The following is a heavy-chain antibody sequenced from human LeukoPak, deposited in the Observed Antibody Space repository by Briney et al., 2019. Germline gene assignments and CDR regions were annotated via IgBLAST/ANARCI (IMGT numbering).Heavy chain of an antibody. CDR2: IYYSGST. CDR3: ARLPDAFDI. V-gene: IGHV4-39*01. J-gene: IGHJ3*02. CDR1: GGSISSSSYY. Sequence: SETLSLTCTVSGGSISSSSYYWGWIRQPPGKGLEWIGSIYYSGSTYYNPSLKSRVTISVDTSKNQFSLKLSSVSAADKAVYYCARLPDAFDIWGQGTMVTVSS.